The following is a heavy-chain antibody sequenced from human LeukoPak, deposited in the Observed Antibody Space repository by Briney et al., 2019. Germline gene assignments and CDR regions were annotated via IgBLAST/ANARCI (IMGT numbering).Heavy chain of an antibody. CDR1: GFTFSSYA. Sequence: PGGSLRLSCAASGFTFSSYAMSWVRQAPGKGLEWVSAISGSGGSTYYADSMKGRFTISRDNSKNTLYLQMNSLRAEDTAVYYCANPGPIFGVADYYYMDVWGKGTTVTVSS. V-gene: IGHV3-23*01. CDR3: ANPGPIFGVADYYYMDV. CDR2: ISGSGGST. J-gene: IGHJ6*03. D-gene: IGHD3-3*01.